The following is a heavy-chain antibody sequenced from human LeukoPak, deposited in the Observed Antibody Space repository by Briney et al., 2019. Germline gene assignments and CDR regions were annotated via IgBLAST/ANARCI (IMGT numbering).Heavy chain of an antibody. CDR3: AKTPYGAPIISDYFDY. CDR2: ISGSGAST. D-gene: IGHD4-17*01. CDR1: GVTFSASA. Sequence: GGSLRLSCAASGVTFSASAMSWVRQAPGKGLEWVSGISGSGASTYYADSGKGRFTISRDNSKNTLYLQVNSLRAEDTAVYYCAKTPYGAPIISDYFDYWGQGTLVTVSS. V-gene: IGHV3-23*01. J-gene: IGHJ4*02.